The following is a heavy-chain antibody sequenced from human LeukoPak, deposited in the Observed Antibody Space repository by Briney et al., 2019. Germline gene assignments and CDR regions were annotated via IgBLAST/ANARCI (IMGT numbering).Heavy chain of an antibody. V-gene: IGHV3-23*01. CDR2: ITYSGANA. D-gene: IGHD5-18*01. Sequence: HPGGSLRLSCAVSGFTFSISAMTWVRQAPGKGLEWVSLITYSGANAYYADSVRGRFTISRDNSKNMLYLQMNSLRAEDTAIYYCARDIELSTWGQGTMVSV. CDR1: GFTFSISA. CDR3: ARDIELST. J-gene: IGHJ3*01.